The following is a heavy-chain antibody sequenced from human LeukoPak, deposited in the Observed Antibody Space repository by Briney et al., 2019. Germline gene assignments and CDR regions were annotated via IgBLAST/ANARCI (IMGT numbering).Heavy chain of an antibody. CDR1: GFAFSSHT. V-gene: IGHV3-23*01. Sequence: GGSLRLSCAASGFAFSSHTMTWVRQAPGKGLEWVSSISGSAENTYYADSVKGRFTISRDSSQKILSLQMDNLKVDDTAIYYCAKGSTYDFWSGDALDVWGQGTMVTVAS. D-gene: IGHD3-3*01. CDR2: ISGSAENT. CDR3: AKGSTYDFWSGDALDV. J-gene: IGHJ3*01.